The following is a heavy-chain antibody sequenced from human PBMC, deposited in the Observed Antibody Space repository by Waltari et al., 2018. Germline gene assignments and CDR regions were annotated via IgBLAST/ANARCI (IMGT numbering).Heavy chain of an antibody. D-gene: IGHD3-10*01. CDR1: GFTFSSYE. V-gene: IGHV3-48*03. CDR3: ARDRFGVRGVPGIIDY. J-gene: IGHJ4*02. CDR2: ISSSGSTI. Sequence: EVQLVESGGGLVQPGGSLRLSCAASGFTFSSYEMNWVRPAPGKGLEWVSYISSSGSTIYYADSVKGRFTISRDNAKNSLYLQMNSLRAEDTAVYYCARDRFGVRGVPGIIDYWGQGTLVTVSS.